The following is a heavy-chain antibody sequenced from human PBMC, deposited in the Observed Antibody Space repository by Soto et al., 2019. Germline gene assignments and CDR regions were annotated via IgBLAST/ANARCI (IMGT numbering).Heavy chain of an antibody. J-gene: IGHJ4*02. CDR2: IDGTGDST. CDR3: AGGLDY. CDR1: GVTFSNYG. V-gene: IGHV3-23*01. Sequence: EVQLLESGGGLVQPGRSLRLSCAASGVTFSNYGMKWVRQAPGKGLEWVSGIDGTGDSTYYADSVKGRFTISRDNSKNTLYLQMNSLRAEDTAIYYCAGGLDYWGQGTLVTVSS.